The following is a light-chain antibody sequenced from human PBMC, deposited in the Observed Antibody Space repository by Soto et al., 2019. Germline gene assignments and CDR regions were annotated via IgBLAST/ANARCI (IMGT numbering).Light chain of an antibody. CDR1: QSIGTW. V-gene: IGKV1-5*01. J-gene: IGKJ5*01. CDR3: QQSDTYPLT. Sequence: DIPMTQSPSTLSASVGDRVTITCRASQSIGTWLAWYQHRPGKAPSLLIYDASTLRSGVPSRFSGSGSGTEFTLTIRSLQADDFAIYYCQQSDTYPLTFGQGTRL. CDR2: DAS.